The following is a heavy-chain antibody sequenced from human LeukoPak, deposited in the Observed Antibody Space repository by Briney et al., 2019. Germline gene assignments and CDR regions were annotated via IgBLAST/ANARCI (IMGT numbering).Heavy chain of an antibody. CDR3: ATLERPRRAFAF. V-gene: IGHV4-31*03. D-gene: IGHD1-1*01. Sequence: SETPSLTCTVSGGSISHGDYFWGRIRHRPGKGLEWIGYIYFSGTTYYNPSLESRLSISIDTSQNLFSLKLNSMTAADTAIYYCATLERPRRAFAFWGQGTLVTVSS. CDR2: IYFSGTT. J-gene: IGHJ4*02. CDR1: GGSISHGDYF.